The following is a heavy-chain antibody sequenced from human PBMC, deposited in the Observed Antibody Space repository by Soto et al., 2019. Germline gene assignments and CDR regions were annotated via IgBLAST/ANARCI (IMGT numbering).Heavy chain of an antibody. Sequence: SVKVSCKASGGTFSSYAISWVRQAPGQGLEWMGGIIPIFGTANYAQKFQGRVTITADESTSTAYMELSSLRSEDTAVYYCARVTVSGSGSYYYYYYGMDVWGQGTTVTVSS. V-gene: IGHV1-69*13. CDR3: ARVTVSGSGSYYYYYYGMDV. J-gene: IGHJ6*02. CDR1: GGTFSSYA. CDR2: IIPIFGTA. D-gene: IGHD3-10*01.